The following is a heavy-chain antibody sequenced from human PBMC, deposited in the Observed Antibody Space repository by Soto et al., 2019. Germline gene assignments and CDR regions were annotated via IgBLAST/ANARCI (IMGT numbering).Heavy chain of an antibody. D-gene: IGHD6-13*01. J-gene: IGHJ4*02. CDR3: ARGSSTWYGVSFDS. CDR1: GYTFTSYD. V-gene: IGHV1-8*01. Sequence: QVQLVQSGAEVKKPGASVKVSCKASGYTFTSYDINWVRQAAGQGLEWMGWMNPNSGNTGYAQKFQGRVTMTRYTSINTAYMELTRLRSEDTAVYYCARGSSTWYGVSFDSWGQGTLVTVSS. CDR2: MNPNSGNT.